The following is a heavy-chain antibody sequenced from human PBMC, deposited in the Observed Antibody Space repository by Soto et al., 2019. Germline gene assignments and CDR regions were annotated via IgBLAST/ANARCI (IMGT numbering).Heavy chain of an antibody. CDR1: GYTFTSYC. Sequence: AAVKVSCKASGYTFTSYCISWVRHAPGQGLEWMGWISAYNDNTNYAQKLQGRVTMTTDTSTSTAYMELRSLRSDDTAVYYCARGVPTSKFDGSGSYPLDYWGQGTLVTVSS. V-gene: IGHV1-18*01. CDR2: ISAYNDNT. J-gene: IGHJ4*02. CDR3: ARGVPTSKFDGSGSYPLDY. D-gene: IGHD3-10*01.